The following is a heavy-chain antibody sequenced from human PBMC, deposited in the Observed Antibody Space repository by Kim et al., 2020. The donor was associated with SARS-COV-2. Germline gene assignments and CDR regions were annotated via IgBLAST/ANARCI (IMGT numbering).Heavy chain of an antibody. CDR3: AKDSYYDFWSGSFDY. CDR1: GFTFSSYA. J-gene: IGHJ4*02. D-gene: IGHD3-3*01. V-gene: IGHV3-23*01. Sequence: GGSLRLSCAASGFTFSSYAMSWVRQAPGKGLEWVSAISGSGGSTYYADSVKGRFTISRDNSKNTLYLQMNSLRAEDTAVYYCAKDSYYDFWSGSFDYWGQGTLVTVSS. CDR2: ISGSGGST.